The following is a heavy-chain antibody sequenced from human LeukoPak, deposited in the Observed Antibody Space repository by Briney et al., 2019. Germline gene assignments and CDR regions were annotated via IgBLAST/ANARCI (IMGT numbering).Heavy chain of an antibody. CDR3: ARDMVTTLIDD. J-gene: IGHJ4*02. V-gene: IGHV3-33*01. CDR2: IWYDGSNK. CDR1: GFTFSSYG. D-gene: IGHD4-17*01. Sequence: PGGSLRLSCAASGFTFSSYGMHWVRQAPGKGLEWVAVIWYDGSNKYCADSVKGRFTISRDNSKNTLYLQMNSLRAEDTAVYYCARDMVTTLIDDWGQGTLVTVSS.